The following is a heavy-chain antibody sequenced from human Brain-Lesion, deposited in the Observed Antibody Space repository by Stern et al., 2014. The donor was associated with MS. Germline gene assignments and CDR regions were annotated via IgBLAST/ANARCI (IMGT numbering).Heavy chain of an antibody. D-gene: IGHD3-3*01. J-gene: IGHJ4*02. V-gene: IGHV4-31*03. CDR3: ARGSREVLLPRFYFDY. Sequence: ESGPGLVKPSQPLSLTCTVSGGSISSGNYYWSWIRQPPGKGLEWIGSIYHSGSTYYNPPLKSRVTTSIDTSKNQFSLKLSSVTAADTAVYYCARGSREVLLPRFYFDYWGQGTLVTVSS. CDR2: IYHSGST. CDR1: GGSISSGNYY.